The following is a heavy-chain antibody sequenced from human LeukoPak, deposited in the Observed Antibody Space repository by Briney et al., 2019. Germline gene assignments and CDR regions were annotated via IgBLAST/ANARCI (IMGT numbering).Heavy chain of an antibody. CDR1: GDSISGSNSF. Sequence: SETLSLTCTVSGDSISGSNSFWGWIRRPPGKGLERIGHVFYSGSSYYNPSLKSRVTISVDTSENQFSLRLSSVTATDTAIYYCARRGITYSTSFFNSWGQGTLVTVSS. CDR3: ARRGITYSTSFFNS. D-gene: IGHD6-13*01. V-gene: IGHV4-39*01. CDR2: VFYSGSS. J-gene: IGHJ4*02.